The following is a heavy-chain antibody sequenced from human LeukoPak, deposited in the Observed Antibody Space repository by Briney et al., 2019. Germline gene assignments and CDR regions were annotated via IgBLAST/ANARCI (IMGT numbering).Heavy chain of an antibody. D-gene: IGHD2-8*02. CDR3: AKSGVWVLPIDI. J-gene: IGHJ3*02. Sequence: PGGSLRLSCAATGLSVSSNFMSWVRQAPGKGLEWVSVIYGGGSTYYADSVKGRFTISRDNSKNTLYLQMNSLRVEDTAVYYCAKSGVWVLPIDIWGQGTMVTVSS. CDR2: IYGGGST. V-gene: IGHV3-53*05. CDR1: GLSVSSNF.